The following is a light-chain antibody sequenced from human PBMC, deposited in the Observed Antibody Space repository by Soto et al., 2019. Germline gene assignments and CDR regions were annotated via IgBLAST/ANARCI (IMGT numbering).Light chain of an antibody. J-gene: IGKJ4*01. CDR3: QEYDSVRLT. Sequence: DIQMTQSPSSLSASVGDRVTITCRASQDVANHLAWYQQKPGGVPELLISAASTLQSGVPSRFSGSGSKKDFTLTITSLQPGDVATYYCQEYDSVRLTFGGGTKVDIK. V-gene: IGKV1-27*01. CDR1: QDVANH. CDR2: AAS.